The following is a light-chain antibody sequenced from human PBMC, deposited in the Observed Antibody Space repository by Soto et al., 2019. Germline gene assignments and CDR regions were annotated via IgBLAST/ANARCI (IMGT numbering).Light chain of an antibody. V-gene: IGKV3-11*01. CDR2: DAS. CDR3: QQRSNWPPRVT. Sequence: EIVLTQSPATLSLSPGERATLSCRASQSVSSYLAWDQQKPGQAPRLLIYDASNRATGIPARFSGSVSGTDFTLTISSLEPEDFAVYYCQQRSNWPPRVTFGGGTKVEIK. CDR1: QSVSSY. J-gene: IGKJ4*01.